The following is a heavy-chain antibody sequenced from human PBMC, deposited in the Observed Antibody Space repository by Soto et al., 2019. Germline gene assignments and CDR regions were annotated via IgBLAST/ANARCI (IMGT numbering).Heavy chain of an antibody. V-gene: IGHV3-48*03. CDR3: ARDRFALSGWYGGRAFDI. CDR2: ISSSGSTI. CDR1: GFTFSSYE. D-gene: IGHD6-19*01. Sequence: EVQLVESGGGLVQPGGSLRLSCAASGFTFSSYEMNWVRQAPGKGLEWVSYISSSGSTIYYADSVKGRFIISRDNAKNSLYLQMNSLRAEDTAVYYCARDRFALSGWYGGRAFDIWGQGTMVTVSS. J-gene: IGHJ3*02.